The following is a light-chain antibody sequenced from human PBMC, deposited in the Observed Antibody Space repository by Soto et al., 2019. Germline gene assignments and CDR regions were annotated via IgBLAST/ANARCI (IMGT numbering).Light chain of an antibody. CDR1: QDVRSG. Sequence: DIQMTQSPSSLSASVGHTVTITCRASQDVRSGLGWYQHKPGKGPKRLIYSASRLQGGVPSRFSRSGSGTEFALTIGSLQPEESATDYCLQHESFPYTFGQGTRLEI. CDR2: SAS. J-gene: IGKJ2*01. V-gene: IGKV1-17*01. CDR3: LQHESFPYT.